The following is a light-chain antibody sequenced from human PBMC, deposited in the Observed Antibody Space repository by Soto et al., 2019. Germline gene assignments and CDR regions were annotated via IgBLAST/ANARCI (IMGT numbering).Light chain of an antibody. CDR3: MQALQTPFT. J-gene: IGKJ3*01. CDR1: QSLLHSNGYNY. V-gene: IGKV2-28*01. CDR2: LGS. Sequence: DIVMTQSPLSLPVTPGEPASISCRSSQSLLHSNGYNYLDWYLQKPGQSPQLLIYLGSNRSSGVPDRFSGSGSGTDFTLKISRVEAEDVGVYYGMQALQTPFTFGPGTKGDI.